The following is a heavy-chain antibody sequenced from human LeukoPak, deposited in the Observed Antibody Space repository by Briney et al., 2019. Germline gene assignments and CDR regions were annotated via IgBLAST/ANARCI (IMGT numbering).Heavy chain of an antibody. Sequence: PSETLSLTCTVSGGSISSGGYYWSWIRQPPGRGLKWIGYIYHSGSTYYNPSLKSRVTISVDRSKNQFSLKLSSVTAADTAVYYCARVDGNAFDIWGQGTMVTVSS. D-gene: IGHD3-9*01. V-gene: IGHV4-30-2*01. CDR3: ARVDGNAFDI. J-gene: IGHJ3*02. CDR2: IYHSGST. CDR1: GGSISSGGYY.